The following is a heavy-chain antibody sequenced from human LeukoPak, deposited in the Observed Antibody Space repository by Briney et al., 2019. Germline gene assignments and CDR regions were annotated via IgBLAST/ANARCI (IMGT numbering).Heavy chain of an antibody. CDR1: GFTVTSYQ. CDR3: GRGHWGLDY. Sequence: GGSLRLSCAASGFTVTSYQMSWVRQPPGKGLEWVSLIYSGDTTYYADSVKGRFTTSRDNAKSSLYLQMNSLRAEDTAVYYCGRGHWGLDYWGQGALVTVSS. V-gene: IGHV3-53*01. CDR2: IYSGDTT. J-gene: IGHJ4*02. D-gene: IGHD7-27*01.